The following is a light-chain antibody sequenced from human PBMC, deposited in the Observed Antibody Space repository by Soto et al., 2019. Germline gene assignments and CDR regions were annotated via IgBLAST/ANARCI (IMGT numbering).Light chain of an antibody. Sequence: ILFTQSPGTLYLSPGETATLSCRASQTVNSDYLAWFQQKPGKAPRLLMYGASTRDTGIPARFSGSGSGTEFTLTISRLQSADFEVYFCQQYNNWARTFGQGTKVDIK. J-gene: IGKJ1*01. V-gene: IGKV3-15*01. CDR3: QQYNNWART. CDR2: GAS. CDR1: QTVNSD.